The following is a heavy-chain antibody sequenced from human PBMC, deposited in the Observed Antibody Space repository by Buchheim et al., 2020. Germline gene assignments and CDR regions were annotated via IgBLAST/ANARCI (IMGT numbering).Heavy chain of an antibody. Sequence: QVQLQESGPGLMKPSETLSLTCTVSGGSVSSGSYYWSWIRQPPGKGLEWIGYIYYSGSTNYNPSLKSRVTISVDTSKNQFSLKLSSVTAADTAVYYCARDVINYDFWSGSYYYYGMDVWGQGTT. CDR1: GGSVSSGSYY. CDR2: IYYSGST. V-gene: IGHV4-61*01. CDR3: ARDVINYDFWSGSYYYYGMDV. D-gene: IGHD3-3*01. J-gene: IGHJ6*02.